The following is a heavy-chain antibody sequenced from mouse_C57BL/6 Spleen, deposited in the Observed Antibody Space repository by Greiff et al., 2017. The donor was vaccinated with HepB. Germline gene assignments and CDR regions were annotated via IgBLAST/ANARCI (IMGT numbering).Heavy chain of an antibody. CDR3: ARGSFYYGNYEGFAY. V-gene: IGHV5-17*01. Sequence: DVKLVESGGGLVKPGGSLKLSCAASGFTFSDYGMHWVRQAPEKGLEWVAYISSGSSTIYYADTVKGRFTISRDNAKNTLFLQMTSLRSEDTAMYYCARGSFYYGNYEGFAYWGQGTLVTVSA. CDR1: GFTFSDYG. J-gene: IGHJ3*01. D-gene: IGHD2-1*01. CDR2: ISSGSSTI.